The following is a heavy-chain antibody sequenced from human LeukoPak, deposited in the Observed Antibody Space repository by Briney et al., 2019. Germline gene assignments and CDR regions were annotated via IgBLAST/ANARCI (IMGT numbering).Heavy chain of an antibody. V-gene: IGHV3-7*01. D-gene: IGHD3-10*01. CDR2: IKPDGSEK. Sequence: PGGSLSLSCAASGFTFSSYWMSWVRQSPGKGLEWVANIKPDGSEKYFMDSVKGRFTISRDNAKNALYLEMNSLRAEDTAEYFCARERMYSGLGSTYPYYDYWGQGTLVTVSS. CDR1: GFTFSSYW. CDR3: ARERMYSGLGSTYPYYDY. J-gene: IGHJ4*02.